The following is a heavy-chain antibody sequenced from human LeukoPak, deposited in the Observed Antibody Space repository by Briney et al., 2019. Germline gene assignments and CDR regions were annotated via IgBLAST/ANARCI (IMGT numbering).Heavy chain of an antibody. CDR1: GFTFSSYA. Sequence: QTGGSLRLSCAASGFTFSSYAMNWVRQAPGMGLEWVSTFSGSGDTTYYADSVKGRFAISTDNSKNTLYLQMDSLRAEDTAVYYCAKSYSSGWFGLYFDSWGQGTLVTVSS. CDR2: FSGSGDTT. D-gene: IGHD6-19*01. V-gene: IGHV3-23*01. J-gene: IGHJ4*02. CDR3: AKSYSSGWFGLYFDS.